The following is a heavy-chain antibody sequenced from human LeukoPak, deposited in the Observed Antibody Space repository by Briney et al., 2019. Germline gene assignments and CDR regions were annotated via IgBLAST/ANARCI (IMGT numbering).Heavy chain of an antibody. Sequence: PSETLSLTCTVSGGSISSPTHYWGWTRQPPGKELEWIGSIYYSGNTNYSPSLKSRVTISVDTSKNQFSLNLSSVTAADTAVYYCGRHPSMVTFGGAIDYWGQGTLVTVSS. J-gene: IGHJ4*02. V-gene: IGHV4-39*01. D-gene: IGHD3-16*01. CDR3: GRHPSMVTFGGAIDY. CDR1: GGSISSPTHY. CDR2: IYYSGNT.